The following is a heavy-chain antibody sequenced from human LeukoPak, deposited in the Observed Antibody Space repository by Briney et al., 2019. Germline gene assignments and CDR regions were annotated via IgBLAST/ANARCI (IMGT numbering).Heavy chain of an antibody. CDR2: IYYSGST. CDR3: ARTDCGGDCYSSPDAFDI. Sequence: NSSETLSLTCTVSGGSISSGDYYWSWIRQPPGKGLEWIGYIYYSGSTYYNPSLKSRVTISVDTSKNQFSLKLSSVTAADTAVYYCARTDCGGDCYSSPDAFDIWGQGTMVTVSS. D-gene: IGHD2-21*01. J-gene: IGHJ3*02. CDR1: GGSISSGDYY. V-gene: IGHV4-30-4*08.